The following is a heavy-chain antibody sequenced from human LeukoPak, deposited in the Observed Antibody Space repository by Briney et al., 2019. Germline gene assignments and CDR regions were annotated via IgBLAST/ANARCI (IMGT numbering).Heavy chain of an antibody. CDR1: GFTFSSYG. V-gene: IGHV3-33*01. CDR3: ARDSGSGSYYKGFDY. J-gene: IGHJ4*02. Sequence: GGSLRLSCAASGFTFSSYGMHWVRQAPGKGLEWVEVIWYDGSNKYYADSVKGRFTISRDNSKNTLYLQMNSLRAEDTAVYYCARDSGSGSYYKGFDYWGQGTLVTVSS. D-gene: IGHD3-10*01. CDR2: IWYDGSNK.